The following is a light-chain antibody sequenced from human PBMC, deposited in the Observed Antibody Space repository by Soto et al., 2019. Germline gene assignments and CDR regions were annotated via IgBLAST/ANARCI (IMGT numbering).Light chain of an antibody. J-gene: IGKJ3*01. V-gene: IGKV3-15*01. CDR2: YAS. CDR1: ESVRSN. Sequence: EVVMTQSPATLSVSPGERVTLSCRASESVRSNLAWYQQKPGQGPSLLIYYASTRVTGVPDRFSGSGSGTEFTLTISSLQSEDFGVYYCQHYSNWPPTFGPGTKVEIK. CDR3: QHYSNWPPT.